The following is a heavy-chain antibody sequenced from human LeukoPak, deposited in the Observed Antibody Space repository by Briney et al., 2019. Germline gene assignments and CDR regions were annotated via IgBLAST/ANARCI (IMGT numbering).Heavy chain of an antibody. D-gene: IGHD3-22*01. V-gene: IGHV4-39*01. CDR3: GGHGGVITMIVVLIDY. CDR1: SGSISSSSYY. CDR2: IYYSGST. J-gene: IGHJ4*02. Sequence: PSETLSLPCTVSSGSISSSSYYWGWIRQPPGNGLEWIGSIYYSGSTYYNPSLKSRVTISVDTSKNQFSLKLSSVTAAATAVYYSGGHGGVITMIVVLIDYWGQGTLVTVSS.